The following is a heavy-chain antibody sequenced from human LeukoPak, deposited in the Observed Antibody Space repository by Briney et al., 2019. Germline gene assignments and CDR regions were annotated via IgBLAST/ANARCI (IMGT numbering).Heavy chain of an antibody. Sequence: ASLKGSCKASVYTSTTNVISWVRQAPAQGLEWIGWISSYRSNTHYAQNLQGRVTMTTDTSTRTAYMELRSVRSDDTAVYYCARDRTYAFDYWGQGTLVTVSS. J-gene: IGHJ4*02. CDR1: VYTSTTNV. V-gene: IGHV1-18*04. D-gene: IGHD1/OR15-1a*01. CDR3: ARDRTYAFDY. CDR2: ISSYRSNT.